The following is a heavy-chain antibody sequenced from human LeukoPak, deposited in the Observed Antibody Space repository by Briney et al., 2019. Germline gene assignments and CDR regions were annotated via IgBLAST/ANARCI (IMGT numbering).Heavy chain of an antibody. CDR3: ARELGQLVGATRGDWFDP. CDR1: GYTFTGYY. D-gene: IGHD1-26*01. Sequence: VASVKVSCKASGYTFTGYYMHWVRQAPGQGLEWMGWINPNSGGTNYAQKFQGRVTMTRDTSISTAYMELSRLRSDDTAVYYCARELGQLVGATRGDWFDPWGQGTLVTVSS. J-gene: IGHJ5*02. V-gene: IGHV1-2*02. CDR2: INPNSGGT.